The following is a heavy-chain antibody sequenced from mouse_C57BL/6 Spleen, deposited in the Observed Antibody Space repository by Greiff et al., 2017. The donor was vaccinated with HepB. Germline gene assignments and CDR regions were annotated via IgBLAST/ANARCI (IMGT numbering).Heavy chain of an antibody. D-gene: IGHD2-4*01. CDR1: GFTFSDYG. J-gene: IGHJ4*01. CDR2: ISSGSSTI. V-gene: IGHV5-17*01. Sequence: DVKLQESGGGLVKPGGSLKLSCAASGFTFSDYGMHWVRQAPEKGLEWVAYISSGSSTIYYADTVKGRFTISRDNAKNTLFLQMTSLRSEDTAMYYCARPYDYDVGYYAMDYWGQGTSVTVSS. CDR3: ARPYDYDVGYYAMDY.